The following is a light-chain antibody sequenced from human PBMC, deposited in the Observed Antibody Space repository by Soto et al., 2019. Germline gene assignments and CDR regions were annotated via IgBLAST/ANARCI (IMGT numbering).Light chain of an antibody. J-gene: IGKJ1*01. CDR3: QHYDFLLRRT. V-gene: IGKV1-33*01. CDR1: HDIDNF. Sequence: DIQMIQSPSSLSASIGDRVTITCRASHDIDNFLNWYQQKPGKAPKLLIYDAFNLETGVPSRFSGSGSGTDFTLTINSLQPEDIATYYCQHYDFLLRRTFGQGTKVEIK. CDR2: DAF.